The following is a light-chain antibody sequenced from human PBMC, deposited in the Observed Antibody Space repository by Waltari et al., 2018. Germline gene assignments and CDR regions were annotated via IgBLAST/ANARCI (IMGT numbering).Light chain of an antibody. CDR1: QSITNW. Sequence: DIQMTQSPSTLSASVGDRVTITCRASQSITNWLAWYQQKPGKAPKLLIYKASNLESGVPSRFSGSGSGTEFTLTISSLQPDDFATYYCQQYDNYWTFGQETKVEIK. CDR2: KAS. V-gene: IGKV1-5*03. J-gene: IGKJ1*01. CDR3: QQYDNYWT.